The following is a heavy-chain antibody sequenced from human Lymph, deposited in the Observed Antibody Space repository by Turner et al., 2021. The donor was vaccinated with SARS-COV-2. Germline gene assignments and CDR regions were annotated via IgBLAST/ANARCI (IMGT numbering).Heavy chain of an antibody. J-gene: IGHJ5*02. D-gene: IGHD2-21*02. CDR3: ARETVNNWVDP. V-gene: IGHV4-59*01. Sequence: QVQLQESGPRLVKPLETLSLTCTVSGGSMNSNYWSWIRQPPGKRLEWIGYIYYRGSTNYSPSPKSRVTISVDTTKNQFSLKLTAVTAADTAIYYCARETVNNWVDPWGQGILVTVSS. CDR2: IYYRGST. CDR1: GGSMNSNY.